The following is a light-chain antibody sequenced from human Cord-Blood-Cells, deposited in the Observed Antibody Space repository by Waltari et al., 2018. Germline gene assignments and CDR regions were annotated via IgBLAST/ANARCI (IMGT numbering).Light chain of an antibody. J-gene: IGLJ2*01. Sequence: QSALTQPASVSGSPGQSITISCTGTSSDVGSYNLVSWYQQHPGKAPKLMIYECSKRPSGVSNRFSGSKSGNRASLTISGLQAEDEADYYCCSYAGSSTYVFGGGTKLTVL. V-gene: IGLV2-23*01. CDR2: ECS. CDR3: CSYAGSSTYV. CDR1: SSDVGSYNL.